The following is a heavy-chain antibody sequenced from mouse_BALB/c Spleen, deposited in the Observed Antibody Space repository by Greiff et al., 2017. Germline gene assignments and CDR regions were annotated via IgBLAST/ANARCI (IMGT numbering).Heavy chain of an antibody. D-gene: IGHD2-4*01. CDR2: ISNGGGST. Sequence: EVKLMESGGGLVQPGGSLKLSCAASGFTFSSYTMSWVRQTPEKRLEWVAYISNGGGSTYYPDTVKGRFTISRDNAKNTLYLQMSSLKSEDTAMYYCARRGITTTEDYGFAYWGQGTLVTVSA. J-gene: IGHJ3*01. CDR1: GFTFSSYT. V-gene: IGHV5-12-2*01. CDR3: ARRGITTTEDYGFAY.